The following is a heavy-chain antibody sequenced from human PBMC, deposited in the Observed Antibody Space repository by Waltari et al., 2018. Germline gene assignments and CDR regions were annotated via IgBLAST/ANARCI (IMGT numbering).Heavy chain of an antibody. J-gene: IGHJ4*02. V-gene: IGHV1-2*02. CDR3: ARAYDYSSYGGGHY. CDR2: INPNNGGT. Sequence: QVQLVQSGAEVKKPGASVKVSCKASGYIFTNYYMHWVRQAPGQGLEWMGWINPNNGGTNYSQKFQGRVTMTRDTSISTASMELSRLISDDTAVYYCARAYDYSSYGGGHYWGQGTLVTVSS. CDR1: GYIFTNYY. D-gene: IGHD4-4*01.